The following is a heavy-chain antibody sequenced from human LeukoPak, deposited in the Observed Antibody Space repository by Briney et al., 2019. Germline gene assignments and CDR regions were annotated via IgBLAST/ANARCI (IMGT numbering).Heavy chain of an antibody. CDR2: IYYSGST. V-gene: IGHV4-61*05. CDR3: ARGYSSADAFDI. J-gene: IGHJ3*02. Sequence: SETLSLTCTVSGGSISSSSYYWGWIRQPPGKGLEWIGYIYYSGSTNYNPSLKSRVTISVDTSKNQFSLKLSSVTAADTAVYYCARGYSSADAFDIWGQGTMVTVSS. CDR1: GGSISSSSYY. D-gene: IGHD6-19*01.